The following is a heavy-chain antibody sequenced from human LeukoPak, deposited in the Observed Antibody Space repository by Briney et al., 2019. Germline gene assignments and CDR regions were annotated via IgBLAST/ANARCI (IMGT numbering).Heavy chain of an antibody. V-gene: IGHV4-39*01. D-gene: IGHD6-13*01. CDR3: ATTYSSSWFY. CDR2: IYYSGST. CDR1: GGSISSSSYY. J-gene: IGHJ4*02. Sequence: SETLSLTCTVSGGSISSSSYYWGWIRQPPGKGLEWIGSIYYSGSTYYNPSLKSRVTISVDTSKNQFSLKLSSVTAADTAVYYSATTYSSSWFYWGQGTLVTVSS.